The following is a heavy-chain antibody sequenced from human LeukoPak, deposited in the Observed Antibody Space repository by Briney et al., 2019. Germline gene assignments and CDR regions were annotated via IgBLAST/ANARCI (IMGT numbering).Heavy chain of an antibody. D-gene: IGHD3-22*01. CDR3: AKLGPGYYDSSGYAIDY. Sequence: GGSLRLSCAASGFTFSSYAMSWVRQAPGKRLEWVSAVSGSGGSTYYADSVKGRFTISRDNSKNTLYLQMNSLRAEDTAVYYCAKLGPGYYDSSGYAIDYWGQGTLVTVSS. CDR1: GFTFSSYA. V-gene: IGHV3-23*01. J-gene: IGHJ4*02. CDR2: VSGSGGST.